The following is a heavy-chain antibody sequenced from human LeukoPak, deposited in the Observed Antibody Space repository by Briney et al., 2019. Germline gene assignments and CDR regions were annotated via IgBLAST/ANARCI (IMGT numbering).Heavy chain of an antibody. CDR3: ARGVGYCSGGSCHYYFDY. CDR2: ISYDGSNK. D-gene: IGHD2-15*01. J-gene: IGHJ4*02. Sequence: GRSLRLSCAASGFTFSSYAMHWVRQAPGKGLEWVAVISYDGSNKYYADSVKGRLTISRDNSKNTLYLQMNSLRAEDTAVYYCARGVGYCSGGSCHYYFDYWGQGTLVTVSS. CDR1: GFTFSSYA. V-gene: IGHV3-30-3*01.